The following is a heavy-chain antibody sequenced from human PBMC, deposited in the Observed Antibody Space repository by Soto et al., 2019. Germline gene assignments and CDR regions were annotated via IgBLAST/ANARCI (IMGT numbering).Heavy chain of an antibody. CDR3: ARVTPVLYYYGSGSYYKGTFDY. Sequence: QVQLQQWGAGLLKPSETLSLTCAVYGGSFSGYYWSWIRQPPGKGLEWIGEINHSGSTNYNPSLTSRVTISVDTSKNQFSLKLSSVTAADTAVYYCARVTPVLYYYGSGSYYKGTFDYWGQGTLVTVSS. V-gene: IGHV4-34*01. D-gene: IGHD3-10*01. J-gene: IGHJ4*02. CDR1: GGSFSGYY. CDR2: INHSGST.